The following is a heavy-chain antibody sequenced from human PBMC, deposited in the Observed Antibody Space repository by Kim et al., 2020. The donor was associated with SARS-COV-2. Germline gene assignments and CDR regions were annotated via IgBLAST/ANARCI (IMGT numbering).Heavy chain of an antibody. J-gene: IGHJ4*02. Sequence: SETLSLTCTVSGGSISSYYWSWIRQPPGKGLEWIGYIYYSGSTNYNPSLKSRVTISVDTSKNQFSLKLSSVTAADTAVYYCARFIAVAARFDYWPGNPGHRLL. D-gene: IGHD6-19*01. CDR3: ARFIAVAARFDY. CDR2: IYYSGST. CDR1: GGSISSYY. V-gene: IGHV4-59*01.